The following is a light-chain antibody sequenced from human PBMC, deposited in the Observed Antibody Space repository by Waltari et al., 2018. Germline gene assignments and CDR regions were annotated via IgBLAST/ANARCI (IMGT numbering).Light chain of an antibody. J-gene: IGKJ1*01. CDR1: QSVGRS. CDR3: QHYVRLPVT. CDR2: AAS. V-gene: IGKV3-20*01. Sequence: EIVLTQSPGTLSLSPGERVTLSCRASQSVGRSLAWYQQKPGQAPRLLIYAASSRATCIPDRFSGSGSGTDFSLTISRLAPDDLSVYYCQHYVRLPVTFGQGTKVEL.